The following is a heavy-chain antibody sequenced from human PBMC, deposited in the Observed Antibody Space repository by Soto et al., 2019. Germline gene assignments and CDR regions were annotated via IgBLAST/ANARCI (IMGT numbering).Heavy chain of an antibody. CDR2: IYYSGIT. Sequence: QLQLQESGPGLVKPSETLSLTCTVSGVSISNSSYYWRWIRRPPGKGLEWIGTIYYSGITYYNPSPKSGVTVSVDTPKTQFSLKLTSVTAADTAVYYCARHGSNWGQGTLVTVSS. CDR1: GVSISNSSYY. CDR3: ARHGSN. J-gene: IGHJ4*02. V-gene: IGHV4-39*01.